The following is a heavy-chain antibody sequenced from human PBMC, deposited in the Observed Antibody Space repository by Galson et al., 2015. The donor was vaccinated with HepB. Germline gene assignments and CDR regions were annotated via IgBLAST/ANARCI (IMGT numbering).Heavy chain of an antibody. D-gene: IGHD3-10*01. CDR1: GGSISSSSHY. J-gene: IGHJ5*02. Sequence: ETLSLTCTVFGGSISSSSHYWGWVRQPPGKGLEWIGSVYYSGSTYYNPSLKSRVTISLDTSKNQLSLKLSSVTVADTAVYYCARHSELYMTNWFDPWGQGTLVTVSS. CDR2: VYYSGST. CDR3: ARHSELYMTNWFDP. V-gene: IGHV4-39*01.